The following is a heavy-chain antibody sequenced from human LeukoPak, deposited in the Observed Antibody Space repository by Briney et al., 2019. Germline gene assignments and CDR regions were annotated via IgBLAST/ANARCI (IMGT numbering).Heavy chain of an antibody. CDR2: IHYSGST. Sequence: SETLSLTCTVSGGSISSSSYYWGWIRQPPGKGLEWIGSIHYSGSTYYNPSLKSRVTISVDTSKNQFSLKLSSVTAADTAVYYCARGVTGTYLHWGQGTLVTVSS. J-gene: IGHJ4*02. V-gene: IGHV4-39*07. D-gene: IGHD1-7*01. CDR1: GGSISSSSYY. CDR3: ARGVTGTYLH.